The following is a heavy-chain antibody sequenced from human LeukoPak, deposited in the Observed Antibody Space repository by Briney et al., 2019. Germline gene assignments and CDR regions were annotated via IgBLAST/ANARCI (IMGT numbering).Heavy chain of an antibody. CDR2: INPNSGGT. J-gene: IGHJ4*02. V-gene: IGHV1-2*02. CDR3: ASVYYYDSSGFDY. D-gene: IGHD3-22*01. CDR1: GYTFTGYY. Sequence: GASVKVSCKASGYTFTGYYMHWVRQAPGQGLEWMGWINPNSGGTNYAQKFQGRVTMTRDTSISTAYMELSRLRSDDTAAYYCASVYYYDSSGFDYWGQGTLVTVSS.